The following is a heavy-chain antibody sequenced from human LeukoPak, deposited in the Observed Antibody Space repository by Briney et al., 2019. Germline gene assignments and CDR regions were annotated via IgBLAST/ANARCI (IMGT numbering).Heavy chain of an antibody. V-gene: IGHV3-30*02. CDR3: VKDYDFWSGYYSPTRGYFDY. D-gene: IGHD3-3*01. J-gene: IGHJ4*02. CDR2: IRYEGSNK. Sequence: GGSLRLSCAASGFTFSSFGMHWVRQAPGKGLEWVSFIRYEGSNKYYADSVKGRFTISRDNSKNTLYLQMNSLRAEDTAVFYCVKDYDFWSGYYSPTRGYFDYWGQGTLVTVSS. CDR1: GFTFSSFG.